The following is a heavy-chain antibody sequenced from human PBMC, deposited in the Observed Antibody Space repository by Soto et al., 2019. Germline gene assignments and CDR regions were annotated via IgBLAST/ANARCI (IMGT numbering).Heavy chain of an antibody. CDR3: AREVVAAGMDY. Sequence: SETLSLTCTVSGGSISSYYWSWIRQPPGKGLEWIGYIYYSGSTNYNPSLKSRVTISVDTSRNQFSLKLRSVTAADTAVYYCAREVVAAGMDYWGQGTLVTVSS. CDR1: GGSISSYY. V-gene: IGHV4-59*01. J-gene: IGHJ4*02. CDR2: IYYSGST. D-gene: IGHD2-2*01.